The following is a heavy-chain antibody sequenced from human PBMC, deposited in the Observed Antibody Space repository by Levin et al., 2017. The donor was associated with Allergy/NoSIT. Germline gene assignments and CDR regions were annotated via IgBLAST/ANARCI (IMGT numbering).Heavy chain of an antibody. V-gene: IGHV4-31*02. CDR2: IHHSGSA. D-gene: IGHD3-10*01. Sequence: LSQTLSLTCSVSGDSMTARDYYWSWIRHQPGKGLEWIGFIHHSGSAYYNPSLKSRLTLSLDTSKRQFSLELTSVTVADTAVYFCARDECAWFGECYGMDVWGQGTTVIVSS. CDR1: GDSMTARDYY. J-gene: IGHJ6*02. CDR3: ARDECAWFGECYGMDV.